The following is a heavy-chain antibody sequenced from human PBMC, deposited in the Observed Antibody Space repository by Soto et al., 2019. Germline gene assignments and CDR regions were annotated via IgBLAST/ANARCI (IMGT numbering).Heavy chain of an antibody. CDR1: GTSIDSYY. CDR3: AREGLVLVPTTVNSDYYYYAMDV. V-gene: IGHV4-59*12. D-gene: IGHD2-2*01. Sequence: SETLSLTCTVSGTSIDSYYWSWIRQPPRKGLEWIGHIFYTGNTNYNPSLKSRVTMSIDTSKNQFSLKLTSVTAADTAVYYCAREGLVLVPTTVNSDYYYYAMDVWGQGTTVT. CDR2: IFYTGNT. J-gene: IGHJ6*02.